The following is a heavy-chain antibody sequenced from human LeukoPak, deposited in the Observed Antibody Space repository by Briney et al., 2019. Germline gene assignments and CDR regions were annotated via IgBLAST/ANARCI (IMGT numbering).Heavy chain of an antibody. CDR2: ISGSGGST. CDR1: GFTFSSYA. Sequence: PGGSLRLSCAASGFTFSSYAMSWVRQAPGKGLEWVSAISGSGGSTYYADSVKGRFTISRDNSENTLYLQMNSLRAEDTAVYYCAKYVLRFLEWLFPAYFDYWGQGTLVTVSS. V-gene: IGHV3-23*01. J-gene: IGHJ4*02. CDR3: AKYVLRFLEWLFPAYFDY. D-gene: IGHD3-3*01.